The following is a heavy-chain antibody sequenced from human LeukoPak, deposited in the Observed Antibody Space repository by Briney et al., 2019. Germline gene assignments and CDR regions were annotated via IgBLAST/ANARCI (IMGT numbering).Heavy chain of an antibody. V-gene: IGHV3-48*01. Sequence: GGSLRLSCAAPGFTFSSYSMNWVRQAPGKGLEWVSYISSSSSTIYYADSAKGRFTISRDNAKNSLYLQMNSLRAEDTAVYYCARDWGAVVSPFDYWGQGTLVTVSS. J-gene: IGHJ4*02. CDR1: GFTFSSYS. D-gene: IGHD3-22*01. CDR3: ARDWGAVVSPFDY. CDR2: ISSSSSTI.